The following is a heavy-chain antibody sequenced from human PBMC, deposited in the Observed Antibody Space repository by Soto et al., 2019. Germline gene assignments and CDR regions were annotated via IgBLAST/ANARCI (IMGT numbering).Heavy chain of an antibody. V-gene: IGHV3-66*01. CDR1: GFTVSSNY. Sequence: PGGSLRLSCAASGFTVSSNYMSWVRQAPGKGLEWVSVIYSGGSTFYADSVKGRFTIFRDTSNNMLYLQMNSLRAEDTAVYYCTREYGSGNYYLAYWGQGTLVTVSS. J-gene: IGHJ4*02. D-gene: IGHD3-10*01. CDR3: TREYGSGNYYLAY. CDR2: IYSGGST.